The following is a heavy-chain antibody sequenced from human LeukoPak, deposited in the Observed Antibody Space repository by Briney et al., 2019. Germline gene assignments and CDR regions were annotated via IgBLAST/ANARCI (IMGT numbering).Heavy chain of an antibody. D-gene: IGHD3-22*01. CDR2: MNPNSGNT. V-gene: IGHV1-8*02. J-gene: IGHJ4*02. CDR3: ARDQAYYDSTRRYFDY. Sequence: GASVKVSCKASGYTFTSYHVHWVRQAPGQGLEWMGWMNPNSGNTGYAQKFQGRVTMTRNTSISTAYMELSSLRSEDTAVYYCARDQAYYDSTRRYFDYWGQGTLVTVSS. CDR1: GYTFTSYH.